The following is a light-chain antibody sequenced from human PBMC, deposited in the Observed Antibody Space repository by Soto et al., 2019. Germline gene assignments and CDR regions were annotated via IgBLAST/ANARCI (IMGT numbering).Light chain of an antibody. CDR1: QSVDSTF. J-gene: IGKJ4*01. V-gene: IGKV3-20*01. CDR2: GTS. Sequence: EIVLTQPPGTLSLSPGERATLSCRASQSVDSTFVAWFQQKPGQAPRLLIHGTSSRATDIPDRFSGSGSGTDFTLTINRLEPEDFAVYYCQPYNNWPLTFGGGTKV. CDR3: QPYNNWPLT.